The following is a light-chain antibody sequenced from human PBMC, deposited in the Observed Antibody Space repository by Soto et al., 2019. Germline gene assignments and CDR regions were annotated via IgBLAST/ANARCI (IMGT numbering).Light chain of an antibody. J-gene: IGKJ2*01. CDR2: GAS. Sequence: EIVMTQSPATLSVSPGERATLSCRASQSVSSNLAWYQQKPGQAPRLLIYGASTRATGIPARFSDSGSGTEFPLTISRLQSEDFAVYYCQQYNNWPPYTFGQGTKLEIK. CDR3: QQYNNWPPYT. V-gene: IGKV3-15*01. CDR1: QSVSSN.